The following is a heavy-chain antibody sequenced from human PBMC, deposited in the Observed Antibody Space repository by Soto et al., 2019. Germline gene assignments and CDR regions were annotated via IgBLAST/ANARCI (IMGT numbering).Heavy chain of an antibody. J-gene: IGHJ4*02. CDR1: GGSISSYY. CDR3: ARVVYSGYDPDLYYFDY. V-gene: IGHV4-59*01. Sequence: SETLSLTCTVSGGSISSYYWSRIRQPPGKGLEWIGYIYYSGSTNYNPSLKSRVTISVDTSKNQFSLKLSSVTAADTAVYYCARVVYSGYDPDLYYFDYWGQGTLVTVSS. CDR2: IYYSGST. D-gene: IGHD5-12*01.